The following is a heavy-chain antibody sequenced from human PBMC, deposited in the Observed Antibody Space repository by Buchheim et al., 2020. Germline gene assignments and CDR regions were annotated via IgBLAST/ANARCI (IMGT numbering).Heavy chain of an antibody. CDR2: INPSGGST. CDR3: ARDRTSGSYRSWFDP. Sequence: QVQLVQSGAEVKKPGASVKVSCKASGYTFTSYYMHWVRQAPGQGLEWMGIINPSGGSTSYAQKFQGRVNMTRETPTSKDYMELSSLRSEDTAVYYCARDRTSGSYRSWFDPWGQGTL. D-gene: IGHD3-16*02. J-gene: IGHJ5*02. V-gene: IGHV1-46*01. CDR1: GYTFTSYY.